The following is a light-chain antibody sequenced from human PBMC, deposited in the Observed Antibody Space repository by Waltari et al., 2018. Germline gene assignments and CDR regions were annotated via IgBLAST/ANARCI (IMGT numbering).Light chain of an antibody. CDR2: EGS. J-gene: IGLJ3*02. CDR1: SSAVGKHNF. V-gene: IGLV2-23*01. Sequence: QSALTQPASVSGSPGQSITISCSGTSSAVGKHNFISWFQQHPGTAPKPMIYEGSKRPSGVSNRFSGSKSGNTASLTISGLQAEDEADYYCCSYAGNRWVFGGGTKLTVL. CDR3: CSYAGNRWV.